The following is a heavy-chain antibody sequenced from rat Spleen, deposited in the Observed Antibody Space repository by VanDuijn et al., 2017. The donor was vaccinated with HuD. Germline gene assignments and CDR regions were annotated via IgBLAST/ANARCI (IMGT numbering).Heavy chain of an antibody. V-gene: IGHV2-32*01. CDR3: ASGIHDF. CDR2: MWSDGDT. CDR1: GFSLTSYH. D-gene: IGHD1-4*01. Sequence: QVQLKESGPGLVQPSQTLSLTCTVSGFSLTSYHVHWVRQPPGKGLEWLGVMWSDGDTSYNSPLTSRLSISRDTSRDQVFLKMSSLQIEDTAMYFCASGIHDFWGQGTLVTVSS. J-gene: IGHJ3*01.